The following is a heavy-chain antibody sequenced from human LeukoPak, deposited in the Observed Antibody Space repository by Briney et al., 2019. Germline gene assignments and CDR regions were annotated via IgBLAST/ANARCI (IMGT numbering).Heavy chain of an antibody. V-gene: IGHV3-43*01. D-gene: IGHD6-19*01. J-gene: IGHJ4*02. Sequence: PGGSLRLSCAASGFTFDDYTMHWVRQAPGKSLEWVSLITWDSGTTYYKDSVKGRFTISRDNSKNSLYLQMNSLRTEDTALYHCAKGYSSGWYPFDYWGQGTLVTVSS. CDR3: AKGYSSGWYPFDY. CDR2: ITWDSGTT. CDR1: GFTFDDYT.